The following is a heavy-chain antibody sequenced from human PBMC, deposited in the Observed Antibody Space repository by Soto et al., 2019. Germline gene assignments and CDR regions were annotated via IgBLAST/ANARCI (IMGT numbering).Heavy chain of an antibody. D-gene: IGHD2-21*02. CDR2: ISNDGGNK. CDR1: GFTFSSYG. J-gene: IGHJ3*02. Sequence: GGSLRLSCTASGFTFSSYGFHWVRQAPGRGLEWVAVISNDGGNKYYADSVKGRFTISRDNSANTLFLQLNSLRAEDTAVYYFARAEYCAGACYPDDDFDIRRQRTMVT. V-gene: IGHV3-30*03. CDR3: ARAEYCAGACYPDDDFDI.